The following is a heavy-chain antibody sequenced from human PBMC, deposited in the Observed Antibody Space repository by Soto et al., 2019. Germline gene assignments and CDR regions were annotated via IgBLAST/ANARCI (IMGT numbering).Heavy chain of an antibody. D-gene: IGHD2-2*01. CDR2: IYHTGST. CDR3: ARDNVLVPAAMRWGYHYYGIDV. J-gene: IGHJ6*02. CDR1: GGSITSGDYY. V-gene: IGHV4-30-4*01. Sequence: QVHLQESGPGLVKPSQTLSLTCAVSGGSITSGDYYWSWIRQPPGKGLEWIGYIYHTGSTDYNPSLKSRVTISIDTAKNQFSLKLRSVTAADTAVYYCARDNVLVPAAMRWGYHYYGIDVWGQGTTVTVSS.